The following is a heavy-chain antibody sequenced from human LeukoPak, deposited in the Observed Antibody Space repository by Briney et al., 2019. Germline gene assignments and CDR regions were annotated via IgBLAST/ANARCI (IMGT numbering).Heavy chain of an antibody. D-gene: IGHD3-22*01. V-gene: IGHV3-NL1*01. CDR3: ARSAAMIPLQLDY. CDR1: GFTFRTYG. Sequence: GRSLRLSCAASGFTFRTYGMGWVRQAPGRGLEWVSGIRHGGHSTWYAGSVKGRFTISRDNSKNWLYLQMNSRRAEDTTVYYCARSAAMIPLQLDYWGRGTLVTVSS. CDR2: IRHGGHST. J-gene: IGHJ4*02.